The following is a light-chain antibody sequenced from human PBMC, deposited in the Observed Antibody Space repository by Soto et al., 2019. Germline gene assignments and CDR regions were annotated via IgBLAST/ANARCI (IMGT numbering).Light chain of an antibody. CDR3: SSFTTTSTLV. CDR1: ISDIGLYNY. V-gene: IGLV2-14*01. J-gene: IGLJ1*01. CDR2: EVS. Sequence: PAAVSGSPGQSITISCTGTISDIGLYNYVSWYQQHPGKAPKLVIYEVSNRPSGVSDRFSGSKSDNTASLTISGLQAEDEANYYCSSFTTTSTLVFGAGTKVTVL.